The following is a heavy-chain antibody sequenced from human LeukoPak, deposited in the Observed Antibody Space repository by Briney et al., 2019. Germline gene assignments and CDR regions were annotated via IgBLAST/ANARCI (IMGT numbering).Heavy chain of an antibody. V-gene: IGHV3-20*04. CDR3: ARDLRDDYGDYWNFDY. CDR1: GFTFDDYG. J-gene: IGHJ4*02. CDR2: INWNGGST. Sequence: GGSLRLSCAASGFTFDDYGMSWVRQAPGKGLEWVSGINWNGGSTGYADSVKGRFTISRDNAKNSLYLQMNSLRAEDTALYYCARDLRDDYGDYWNFDYWGQGTLVTVSS. D-gene: IGHD4-17*01.